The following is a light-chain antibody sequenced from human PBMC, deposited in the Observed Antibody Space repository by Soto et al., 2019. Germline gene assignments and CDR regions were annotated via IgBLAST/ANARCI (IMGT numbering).Light chain of an antibody. J-gene: IGLJ3*02. Sequence: QSVLTQPASVSGSPGQSITISCTGTSSDVADYNYVSWYQQYSGKAPKLMIYEVSQRPSTFFNRFSGSKSGNTASLTISGLQSDDEADYYCCSYAGNNALVFGGGTQLTVL. CDR1: SSDVADYNY. V-gene: IGLV2-23*02. CDR3: CSYAGNNALV. CDR2: EVS.